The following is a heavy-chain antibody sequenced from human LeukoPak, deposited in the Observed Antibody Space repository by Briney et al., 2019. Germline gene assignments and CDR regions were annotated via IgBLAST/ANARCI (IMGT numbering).Heavy chain of an antibody. V-gene: IGHV1-69*13. CDR2: IIPIFGTA. J-gene: IGHJ5*02. CDR1: VCTFSSYA. D-gene: IGHD5-12*01. Sequence: ASVKVSCKASVCTFSSYAISWVRQAPGQGLEWMGGIIPIFGTANYAQKFQDRVTITADESTSTAYMELSSLRSEDTAVYYCARSVGYDWDWFDPWGQGTLVTVSS. CDR3: ARSVGYDWDWFDP.